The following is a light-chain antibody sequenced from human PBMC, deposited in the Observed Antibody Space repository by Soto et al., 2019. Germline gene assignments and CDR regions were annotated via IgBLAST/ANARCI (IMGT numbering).Light chain of an antibody. J-gene: IGLJ2*01. V-gene: IGLV2-11*01. CDR2: DVS. Sequence: QSALTQPRSVSGSPGQSVTISCTGTSSDVGGYNCVSWYQQHPGKAPKFMIYDVSQRPSGVPDRFSGSKSGNTASLTISGLQAEDEADYYCCSYAGSSTFGVFGGGTKPTVL. CDR3: CSYAGSSTFGV. CDR1: SSDVGGYNC.